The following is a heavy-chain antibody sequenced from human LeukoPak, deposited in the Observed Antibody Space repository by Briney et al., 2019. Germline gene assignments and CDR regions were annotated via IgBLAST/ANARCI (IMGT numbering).Heavy chain of an antibody. Sequence: GGSLRLSCAASGFTSSSYAMSWVRQAPGKGLVWVSRINTDGSSTNYADSVTGRFTISRDNAKNTLYLQMNSLRAEDTAVYYCARGFLHRGWGQGTLVTVSS. J-gene: IGHJ4*02. CDR3: ARGFLHRG. V-gene: IGHV3-74*01. CDR2: INTDGSST. CDR1: GFTSSSYA. D-gene: IGHD2-21*01.